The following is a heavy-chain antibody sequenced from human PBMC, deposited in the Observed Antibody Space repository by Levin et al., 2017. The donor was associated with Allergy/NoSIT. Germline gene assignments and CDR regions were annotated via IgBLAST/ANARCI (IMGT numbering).Heavy chain of an antibody. Sequence: GGSLRLSCAASGFTFSSYDMHWVRQATGKGLEWVSAIGTAGDTYYPGSVKGRFTISRENAKNSLYLQMNSLRAGDTAVYYCARYCSGGSCVYGAFDIWGQGTMVTVSS. J-gene: IGHJ3*02. CDR1: GFTFSSYD. CDR3: ARYCSGGSCVYGAFDI. D-gene: IGHD2-15*01. V-gene: IGHV3-13*04. CDR2: IGTAGDT.